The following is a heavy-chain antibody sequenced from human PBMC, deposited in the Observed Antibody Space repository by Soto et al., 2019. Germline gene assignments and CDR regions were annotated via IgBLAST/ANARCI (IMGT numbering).Heavy chain of an antibody. CDR1: GFTFNNYA. J-gene: IGHJ4*02. V-gene: IGHV3-23*01. CDR2: ISNTGGGT. CDR3: AKDRLAGXFDY. Sequence: EVQLLDSGGGLVQPGGSLGLSCAASGFTFNNYAMNWVRQAPGMGLEWVATISNTGGGTYYADSVKGRFTXSXXXSKXXXXXXXXXXXXXDTAVYYCAKDRLAGXFDYWGQGTQVTVSS. D-gene: IGHD3-10*01.